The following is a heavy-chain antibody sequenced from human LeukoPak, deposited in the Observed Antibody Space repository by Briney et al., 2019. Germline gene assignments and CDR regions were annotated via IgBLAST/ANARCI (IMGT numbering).Heavy chain of an antibody. Sequence: NPSQTLSLTCTVSGGSISSGDYYWSWIRQPPGKGLEWIGYIYYSGSTYYNPSLKSRVTISVDTSKNQFSLKLSSVTTADTAVYYCARYRPSESRSGEVTSLDYWGQGTLVTVSS. CDR3: ARYRPSESRSGEVTSLDY. V-gene: IGHV4-30-4*08. D-gene: IGHD3-3*01. J-gene: IGHJ4*02. CDR2: IYYSGST. CDR1: GGSISSGDYY.